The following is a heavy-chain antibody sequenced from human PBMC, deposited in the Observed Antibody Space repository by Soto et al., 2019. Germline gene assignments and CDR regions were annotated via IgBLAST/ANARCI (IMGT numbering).Heavy chain of an antibody. CDR3: ASVDNWSDLPYYYYGMDV. CDR2: IYYSGST. D-gene: IGHD1-1*01. V-gene: IGHV4-30-4*01. CDR1: GGSISSGDYY. Sequence: QVQLQESGPGLVKPSQTLSLTCTVSGGSISSGDYYWSWIRQPPGKGLEWIGYIYYSGSTYYNPSPKSRVTISGDTSKNQFSLKLSSVTAADTAVYYCASVDNWSDLPYYYYGMDVWGQGTTVTVSS. J-gene: IGHJ6*02.